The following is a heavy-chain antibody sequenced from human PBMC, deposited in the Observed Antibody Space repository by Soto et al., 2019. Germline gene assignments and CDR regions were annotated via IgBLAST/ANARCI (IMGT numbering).Heavy chain of an antibody. CDR2: IIPIFGTA. J-gene: IGHJ4*02. CDR3: ARGDSMVRGVIITAFDY. V-gene: IGHV1-69*13. Sequence: ASVKVSCKASGGTFSSYAISWVRQAPGQGLEWMGGIIPIFGTANYAQKFQGRVTITADESTSTAYMELSSLRSEDTAVYYCARGDSMVRGVIITAFDYWGQGTLVTVSS. CDR1: GGTFSSYA. D-gene: IGHD3-10*01.